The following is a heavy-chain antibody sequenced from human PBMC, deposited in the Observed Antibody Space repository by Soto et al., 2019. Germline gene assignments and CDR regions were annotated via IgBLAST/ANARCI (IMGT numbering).Heavy chain of an antibody. CDR1: GFIFSSYA. D-gene: IGHD5-18*01. CDR3: ARDYSSYGPFDY. J-gene: IGHJ4*02. Sequence: PGGSLRLSCAASGFIFSSYAMSWVRQTQGKGLEWVSGISGSDGNTYYADSVKGRFTISRDNAKNSLYLQMNSLRAEDTAVYYCARDYSSYGPFDYWGQGTLVTVSS. CDR2: ISGSDGNT. V-gene: IGHV3-23*01.